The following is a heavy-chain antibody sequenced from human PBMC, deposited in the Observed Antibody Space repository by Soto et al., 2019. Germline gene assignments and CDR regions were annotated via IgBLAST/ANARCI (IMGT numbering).Heavy chain of an antibody. Sequence: ASVKVSCKASGYTFTSYGISWVRQAPGQGLEWMGWISAYNGNTNYAQKLQGRVTMTTDTSTSTAYMELRSLRSDDTAVYYCAREGGDYCSGGSCYPNWFDPWGQGTLVTVSS. D-gene: IGHD2-15*01. V-gene: IGHV1-18*01. CDR2: ISAYNGNT. J-gene: IGHJ5*02. CDR1: GYTFTSYG. CDR3: AREGGDYCSGGSCYPNWFDP.